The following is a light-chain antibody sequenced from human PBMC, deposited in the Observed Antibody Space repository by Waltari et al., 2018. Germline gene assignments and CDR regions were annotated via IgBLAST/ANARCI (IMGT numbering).Light chain of an antibody. Sequence: DIQMTQSPSSLSASVGDRVTITCRASQGISSYLNWYQQKPEKAPKLLIYAASSLQSGVPSRFSGSGSGTDFTLTISSLQPEDFATYYCQQSYSTPLFTFGPGTKVDIK. CDR3: QQSYSTPLFT. CDR1: QGISSY. CDR2: AAS. J-gene: IGKJ3*01. V-gene: IGKV1-39*01.